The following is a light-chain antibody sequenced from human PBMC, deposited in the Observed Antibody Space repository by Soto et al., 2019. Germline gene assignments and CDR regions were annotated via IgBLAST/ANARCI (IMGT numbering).Light chain of an antibody. CDR2: EVT. Sequence: QSALTQPASVSGSPGQSITLSCTGTTTDIGRYNFVSWYQQHPGKAPKLVIYEVTNRPSGISSRFSGSKSGNTASLTISGRHADDEANYYCRSYSSSSTLVLFGGGTKVTVL. CDR1: TTDIGRYNF. J-gene: IGLJ2*01. V-gene: IGLV2-14*01. CDR3: RSYSSSSTLVL.